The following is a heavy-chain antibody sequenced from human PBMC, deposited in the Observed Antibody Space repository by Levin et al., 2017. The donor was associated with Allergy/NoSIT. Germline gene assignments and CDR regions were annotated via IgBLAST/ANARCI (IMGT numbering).Heavy chain of an antibody. CDR3: ARASIAAAGTLSAFDI. D-gene: IGHD6-13*01. Sequence: PGESLKISCAASGFTFDDYGMSWVRQAPGKGLEWVSGINWNGGSTGYADSVKGRFSISRDNAKNSLYLQMNSLRAEDTALYHCARASIAAAGTLSAFDIWGQGTMVTVSS. CDR1: GFTFDDYG. J-gene: IGHJ3*02. CDR2: INWNGGST. V-gene: IGHV3-20*01.